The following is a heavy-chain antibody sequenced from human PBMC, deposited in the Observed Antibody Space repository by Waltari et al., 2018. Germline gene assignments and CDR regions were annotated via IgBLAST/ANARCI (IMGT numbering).Heavy chain of an antibody. CDR1: GFGFSSSW. V-gene: IGHV3-7*01. Sequence: EVQLVESGGGLVPPGGSLRLSCAASGFGFSSSWMSWVRQAPGKGLEWVANINQDGSEKHYVDSVKGRFTVSRDNAKSSLYLQMNSLRADDTAVYYCARGVASMIRGVVDWFDPWGQGTLVTVSS. CDR2: INQDGSEK. D-gene: IGHD3-10*01. J-gene: IGHJ5*02. CDR3: ARGVASMIRGVVDWFDP.